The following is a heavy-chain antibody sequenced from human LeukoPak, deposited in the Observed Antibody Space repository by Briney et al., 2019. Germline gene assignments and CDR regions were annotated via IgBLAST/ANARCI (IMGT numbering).Heavy chain of an antibody. CDR1: GGSISSSNYY. CDR2: IYYSGST. J-gene: IGHJ4*02. Sequence: PSETLSLTCTVSGGSISSSNYYWGWIRQPPGKGLEWIGYIYYSGSTYYNPSLKSRVTISVDTSKNQFSLKLSSVTAADTAVYYCARVIAVAGYLIDYWGQGTLVTVSS. D-gene: IGHD6-19*01. V-gene: IGHV4-31*03. CDR3: ARVIAVAGYLIDY.